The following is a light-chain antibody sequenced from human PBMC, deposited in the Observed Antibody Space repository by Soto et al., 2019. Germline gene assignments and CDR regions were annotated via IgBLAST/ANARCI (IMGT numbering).Light chain of an antibody. CDR2: DVT. CDR1: SRDVGGYNY. J-gene: IGLJ1*01. CDR3: SSYRRGSTYV. Sequence: QSALTQPASVSGSPGQSITVSCTGTSRDVGGYNYVSWYQQHPGKAPRLLIYDVTNRPSGVSNRFSGSKSGNTASLTISGRQAEDAADYYCSSYRRGSTYVFGSGTKLTVL. V-gene: IGLV2-14*03.